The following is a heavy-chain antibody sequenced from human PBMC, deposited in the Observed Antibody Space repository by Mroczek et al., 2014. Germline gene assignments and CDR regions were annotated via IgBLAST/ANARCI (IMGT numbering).Heavy chain of an antibody. CDR2: IYYSGST. CDR1: GGSISSGGYY. Sequence: QVQLQQWGPGLVKPSQTLSLTCTVSGGSISSGGYYWSWIRQHPGKGLEWIGYIYYSGSTYYNPSLKSRVTISVDTSKNQFSLKLSSVTAADTAVYYCARVKEYQLLSPPLFDYWGQGTLVTVSS. J-gene: IGHJ4*02. V-gene: IGHV4-31*03. D-gene: IGHD2-2*01. CDR3: ARVKEYQLLSPPLFDY.